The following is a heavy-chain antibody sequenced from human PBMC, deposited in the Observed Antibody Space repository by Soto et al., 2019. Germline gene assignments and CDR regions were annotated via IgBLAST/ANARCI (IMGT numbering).Heavy chain of an antibody. CDR3: ARESGSVAVAPVRGRYYYYGMDV. V-gene: IGHV3-30-3*01. CDR2: ISYDGSNK. J-gene: IGHJ6*01. CDR1: GFTFSSYA. Sequence: QVQLVESGGGVVQPGRSLRLSCAASGFTFSSYAMHWVRQAPGKGLEWVAVISYDGSNKYYADSVKGRFTISRDNSKNTLYLQMNSLRAEDTAVYYCARESGSVAVAPVRGRYYYYGMDVW. D-gene: IGHD6-19*01.